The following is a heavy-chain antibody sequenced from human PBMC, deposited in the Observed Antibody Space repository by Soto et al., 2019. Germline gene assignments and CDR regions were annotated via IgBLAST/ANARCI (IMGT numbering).Heavy chain of an antibody. Sequence: GGSLRLSCAASGFTFSSNSMNWVRQAPGKGLEWISYITSSSSTIYYADSVKGRFTISRDNAKNSLYLQMNSLRDEDMAVYYCARGRVGTAYFDSWGQGALVTVSS. V-gene: IGHV3-48*02. D-gene: IGHD2-21*02. CDR2: ITSSSSTI. J-gene: IGHJ4*02. CDR1: GFTFSSNS. CDR3: ARGRVGTAYFDS.